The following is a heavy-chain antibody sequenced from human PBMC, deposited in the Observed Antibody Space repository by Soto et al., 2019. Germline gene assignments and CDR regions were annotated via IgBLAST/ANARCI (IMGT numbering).Heavy chain of an antibody. D-gene: IGHD2-15*01. CDR1: GFTFSTYA. Sequence: PGGSLRLSCAASGFTFSTYAMAWVRQAPGKGLEWVSGVSASGLNTDYADPVKGRFYISRDNSKNTVSLHMNSLRAEDTALYYCARTCSGGTCSFDYWGQGTLVTVSS. CDR3: ARTCSGGTCSFDY. V-gene: IGHV3-23*01. J-gene: IGHJ4*02. CDR2: VSASGLNT.